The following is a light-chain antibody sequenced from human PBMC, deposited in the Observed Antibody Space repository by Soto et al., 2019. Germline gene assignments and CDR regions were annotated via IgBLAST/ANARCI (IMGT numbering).Light chain of an antibody. J-gene: IGKJ4*01. CDR1: QSLSSSY. V-gene: IGKV3-20*01. CDR3: QHFSSSHT. CDR2: GAS. Sequence: EIVLSQSPGTLSLSPGERATLSCRASQSLSSSYLAWYQQKPGQAPRLLIYGASSRATAIPDRFSGSGSGTDFTLTINSLEPEDFAVYYCQHFSSSHTFGGGTKVDI.